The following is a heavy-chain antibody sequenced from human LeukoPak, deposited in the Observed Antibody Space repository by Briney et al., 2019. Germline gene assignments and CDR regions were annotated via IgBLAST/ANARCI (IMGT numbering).Heavy chain of an antibody. V-gene: IGHV3-21*01. D-gene: IGHD6-6*01. Sequence: GGSLRLSCAASGFTFSSYSMNWVRQAPGKGLEWVSSISSSSSYIYYADSVKGRFTISRDNAKNSLYLQMNSLRAEDTAVYYCARGKGSSSEGGYYFDYWGQGTLVTVSS. CDR3: ARGKGSSSEGGYYFDY. CDR1: GFTFSSYS. CDR2: ISSSSSYI. J-gene: IGHJ4*02.